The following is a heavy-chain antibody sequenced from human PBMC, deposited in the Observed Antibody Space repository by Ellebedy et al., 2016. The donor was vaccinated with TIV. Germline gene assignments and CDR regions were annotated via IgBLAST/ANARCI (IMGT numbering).Heavy chain of an antibody. CDR3: ATHNTDYNYGFYYRYGLDI. CDR1: GYNLNEIS. J-gene: IGHJ6*02. V-gene: IGHV1-24*01. CDR2: YDPEDGDT. Sequence: ASVKVSCKVSGYNLNEISIHWVRQAPGQGLEWMGGYDPEDGDTIYAEKFQGRVTMTEDTSTDTAYMELNSLRSEDTAMYYCATHNTDYNYGFYYRYGLDIWGQGTAVTVSS. D-gene: IGHD5-24*01.